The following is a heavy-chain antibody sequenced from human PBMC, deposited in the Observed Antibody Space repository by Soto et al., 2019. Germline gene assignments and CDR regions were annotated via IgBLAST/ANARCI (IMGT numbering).Heavy chain of an antibody. D-gene: IGHD3-22*01. CDR1: GYMFTSYD. Sequence: QVQLVQSGAEVKKPGASVTVSCTASGYMFTSYDIGWVRQATGQGLEWMGWMNPNSGNTGYAQNFQGRVTMTSHTSMGTAYMELSSLRSDDTAVYYCARIPSYETSGPLDYYYGMDVWGQGTTGTVSS. J-gene: IGHJ6*02. V-gene: IGHV1-8*01. CDR3: ARIPSYETSGPLDYYYGMDV. CDR2: MNPNSGNT.